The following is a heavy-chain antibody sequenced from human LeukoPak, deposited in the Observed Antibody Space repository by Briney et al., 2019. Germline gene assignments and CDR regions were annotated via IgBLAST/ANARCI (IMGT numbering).Heavy chain of an antibody. CDR3: ARDYSITGTTPTIDY. Sequence: SETLSLTCTVSGGSISSGDYYWSWIRQPPGKGLEWIAYMYYSGSTYYNPSLKSRVTMSADTSKNQLSLKLSSVTAADTAVYYCARDYSITGTTPTIDYWGQGTLVTVSS. CDR1: GGSISSGDYY. CDR2: MYYSGST. V-gene: IGHV4-30-4*01. J-gene: IGHJ4*02. D-gene: IGHD1-7*01.